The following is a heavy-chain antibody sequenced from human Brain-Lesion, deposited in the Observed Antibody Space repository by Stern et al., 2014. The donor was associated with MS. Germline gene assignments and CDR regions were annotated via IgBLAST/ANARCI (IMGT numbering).Heavy chain of an antibody. CDR3: AKGVWGSYLNAFDM. V-gene: IGHV3-23*04. Sequence: EMQLVESGGGFVQPGGSLRLSCAASGFRFSSYAMSWVRQTPGKGLEWGSGISGSGGSTYYADSVKGRFTISRDKSKNTLFLQMNSLRAEDTAVYYCAKGVWGSYLNAFDMWGQGTMVTVSS. CDR1: GFRFSSYA. D-gene: IGHD3-16*02. J-gene: IGHJ3*02. CDR2: ISGSGGST.